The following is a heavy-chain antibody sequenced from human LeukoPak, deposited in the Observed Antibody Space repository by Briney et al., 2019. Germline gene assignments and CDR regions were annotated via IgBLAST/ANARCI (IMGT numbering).Heavy chain of an antibody. CDR1: EFILSSYA. D-gene: IGHD2-15*01. V-gene: IGHV3-74*01. CDR3: ARGRPHGSDY. CDR2: ISSDGSST. Sequence: PGGSLRLSCEASEFILSSYAMNWVRQAPGKGLVWVSRISSDGSSTNYADSVKGRFTISRDNAKNTLYLQVNSLRVEDTAVYYCARGRPHGSDYWGQGTLVTVSS. J-gene: IGHJ4*02.